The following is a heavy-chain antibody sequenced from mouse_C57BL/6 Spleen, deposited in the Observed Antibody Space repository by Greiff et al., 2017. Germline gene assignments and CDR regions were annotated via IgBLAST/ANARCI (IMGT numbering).Heavy chain of an antibody. CDR3: ARGYSNYVATY. D-gene: IGHD2-5*01. V-gene: IGHV1-64*01. CDR2: IHPNSGST. J-gene: IGHJ3*01. Sequence: QVHVKQPGAELVKPGASVKLSCKASGYTFTSYWMHWVKQRPGQGLEWIGMIHPNSGSTNYNEKFKSKATLTVDKSSSTAYMQLSSLTSEDSAVYYCARGYSNYVATYWGQGTLVTVSA. CDR1: GYTFTSYW.